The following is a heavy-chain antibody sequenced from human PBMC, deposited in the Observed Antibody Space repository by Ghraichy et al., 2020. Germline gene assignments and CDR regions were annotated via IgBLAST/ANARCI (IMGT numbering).Heavy chain of an antibody. V-gene: IGHV3-33*04. J-gene: IGHJ4*02. CDR3: ARGRGTDSGDFLFNF. Sequence: LSLTCAGSGFPFSSYAIHWVRQAPGKGLEWLAILWSDGSHSYYSNSVRGRFTISRDNSRNTAHLQMSSLGVEDTAVYYCARGRGTDSGDFLFNFWGQGTLVTVSS. CDR1: GFPFSSYA. CDR2: LWSDGSHS. D-gene: IGHD1-26*01.